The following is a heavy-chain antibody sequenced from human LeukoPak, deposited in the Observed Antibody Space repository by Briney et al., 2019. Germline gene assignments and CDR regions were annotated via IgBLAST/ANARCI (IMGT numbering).Heavy chain of an antibody. Sequence: GGSLRLSCVVSGFAISSSWMTWVRQAPGKGLEWVANINQDGSEKHYVGSVRGRFTISRDNAKDSLYLQMNSLGAEDTAVYYCAREPGLGYAFDIWGQGTKVTVSS. CDR3: AREPGLGYAFDI. CDR1: GFAISSSW. CDR2: INQDGSEK. J-gene: IGHJ3*02. D-gene: IGHD1-1*01. V-gene: IGHV3-7*01.